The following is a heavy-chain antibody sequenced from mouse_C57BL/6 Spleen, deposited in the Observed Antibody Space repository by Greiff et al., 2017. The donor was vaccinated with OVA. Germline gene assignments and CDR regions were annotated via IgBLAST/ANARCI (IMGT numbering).Heavy chain of an antibody. CDR2: INRSNGGT. CDR1: GYTFTDYN. CDR3: ARRTEAMDY. J-gene: IGHJ4*01. V-gene: IGHV1-18*01. Sequence: VQLLQSGPDLVKPGASVSIPCTVSGYTFTDYNMDWVQQSPGKSLEWFGDINRSNGGTIYNQKFKGQATMTVDKSSSTAYMKRRRQTSENTAVYYSARRTEAMDYWGQGTSVTVSS.